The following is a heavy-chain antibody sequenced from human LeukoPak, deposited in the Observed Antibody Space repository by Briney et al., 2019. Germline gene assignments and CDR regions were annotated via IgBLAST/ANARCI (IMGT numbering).Heavy chain of an antibody. Sequence: ASVKVSCKASGYTFTSYGISWVRQAPGQGLEWMGWISAYNGNTNYAQKLQGRVTMTTDTSTSTAYMELRSLRSDDTAVYYCARAGYCSSTSCYQHYYYGMDVWGQGTTVTVSS. CDR3: ARAGYCSSTSCYQHYYYGMDV. D-gene: IGHD2-2*01. V-gene: IGHV1-18*01. CDR2: ISAYNGNT. CDR1: GYTFTSYG. J-gene: IGHJ6*02.